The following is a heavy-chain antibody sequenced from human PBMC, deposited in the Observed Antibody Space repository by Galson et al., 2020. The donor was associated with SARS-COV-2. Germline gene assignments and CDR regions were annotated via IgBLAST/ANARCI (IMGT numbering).Heavy chain of an antibody. J-gene: IGHJ6*02. Sequence: ASVKVSCKASGYTFTGYYMHWVRQAPGQGLEWMGWINPNSGGPNYAQKFQGRVTMTRDTSISTAYMELSRLRSADTAVYYCARDLRLIVASRYGMDVWGQGTTVTVSS. V-gene: IGHV1-2*02. D-gene: IGHD5-12*01. CDR2: INPNSGGP. CDR3: ARDLRLIVASRYGMDV. CDR1: GYTFTGYY.